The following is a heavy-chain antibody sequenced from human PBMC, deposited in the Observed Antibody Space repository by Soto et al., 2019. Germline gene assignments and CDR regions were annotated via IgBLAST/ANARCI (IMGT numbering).Heavy chain of an antibody. D-gene: IGHD7-27*01. V-gene: IGHV3-30*18. CDR3: AKDLLGPGRAYGMDV. J-gene: IGHJ6*02. Sequence: QVQLVESGGGVVQPGRSLRLSCAASGFTFSSYGMHWVRQAPGKGLAWVAVISYDGSNKYDADSVKGQFTISRDNSNNTLYLQMNSLRAEDTAVYYCAKDLLGPGRAYGMDVWGQGTTVTVSS. CDR2: ISYDGSNK. CDR1: GFTFSSYG.